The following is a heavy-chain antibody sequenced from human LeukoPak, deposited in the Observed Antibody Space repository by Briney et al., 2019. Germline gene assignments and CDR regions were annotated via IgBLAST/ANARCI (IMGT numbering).Heavy chain of an antibody. D-gene: IGHD2-2*01. Sequence: GGSLRLSCAASGFTFSNYWMTWFRQTPGKGLEWVGNIKQDGSEKYYVDSVKGRFTISRDNAKNSLYLQMNSLRAEDTAVYYCAKLTNSWFDPWGQGTLVAVSS. CDR1: GFTFSNYW. CDR3: AKLTNSWFDP. V-gene: IGHV3-7*01. J-gene: IGHJ5*02. CDR2: IKQDGSEK.